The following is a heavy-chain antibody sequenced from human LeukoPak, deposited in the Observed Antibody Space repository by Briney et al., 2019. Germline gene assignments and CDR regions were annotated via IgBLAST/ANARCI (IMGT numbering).Heavy chain of an antibody. Sequence: GGSLRLSCVVSGLTFSGSGFHWVRQAPGKGLEWVAIIWYDESKKYYADSVKGRFTISRDNSKNTLYLQMNSLRAEDTAVYYCAKDLVKPMVRGVINSAEIDYWGQGTLVTVSS. CDR1: GLTFSGSG. D-gene: IGHD3-10*01. CDR3: AKDLVKPMVRGVINSAEIDY. V-gene: IGHV3-33*06. CDR2: IWYDESKK. J-gene: IGHJ4*02.